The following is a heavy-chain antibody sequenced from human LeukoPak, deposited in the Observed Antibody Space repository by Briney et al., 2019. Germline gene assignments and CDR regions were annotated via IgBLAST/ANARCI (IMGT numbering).Heavy chain of an antibody. CDR3: ANRNYDYVWGSYRAFDI. D-gene: IGHD3-16*02. Sequence: SVKVSCKASGGTLSSYAISWVRQAPGQGLEWMGGIIPIFGTANYAQKFQGRVTITTDESTSTAYMELSSLRSEDTAVYYCANRNYDYVWGSYRAFDIWGKGTMVTVSS. V-gene: IGHV1-69*05. J-gene: IGHJ3*02. CDR2: IIPIFGTA. CDR1: GGTLSSYA.